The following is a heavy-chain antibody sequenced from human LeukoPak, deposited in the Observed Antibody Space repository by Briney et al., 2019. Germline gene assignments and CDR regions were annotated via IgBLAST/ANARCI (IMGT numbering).Heavy chain of an antibody. V-gene: IGHV3-7*01. CDR2: INQDGSEE. J-gene: IGHJ4*02. D-gene: IGHD5-12*01. CDR1: GFTFSSYE. Sequence: GGSLRLSCAASGFTFSSYEMNWVRQAPGKGLEWVAHINQDGSEEHYMDSAKARFTISRDNAKNSLSLQMNSLRAEDTAVYYCVRDGGVSGYDLLDYWGQGTLVTVSS. CDR3: VRDGGVSGYDLLDY.